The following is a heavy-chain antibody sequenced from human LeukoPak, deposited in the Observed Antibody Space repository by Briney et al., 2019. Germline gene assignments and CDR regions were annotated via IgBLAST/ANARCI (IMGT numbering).Heavy chain of an antibody. D-gene: IGHD3-3*01. J-gene: IGHJ6*03. CDR1: GGTFSSYA. Sequence: SVKVSCKASGGTFSSYAISWVRQAPGQGLEWMGGIIPIFGTASYAQKFQGRVTITADESTSTAYMELSSLRSEDTAVYYCASRFWSGYYYYYYYMDVWGKGTTVTVSS. CDR3: ASRFWSGYYYYYYYMDV. CDR2: IIPIFGTA. V-gene: IGHV1-69*01.